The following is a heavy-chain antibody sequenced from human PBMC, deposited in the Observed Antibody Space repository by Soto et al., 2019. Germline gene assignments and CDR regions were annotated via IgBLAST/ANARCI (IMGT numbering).Heavy chain of an antibody. J-gene: IGHJ6*02. V-gene: IGHV1-18*04. Sequence: QVQLVQSGVEVKKPGASVKVSCKASGYTFTNYGISWVRQAPGQGLEWMGWISAYNGNTNYAQKLQRRVTMTTDTSTSKDDMKLRSLRSDDTAVYYCARDPRLNLTVAGAPPYSYYGMDVWGQGTTVTVSS. CDR2: ISAYNGNT. CDR3: ARDPRLNLTVAGAPPYSYYGMDV. D-gene: IGHD6-19*01. CDR1: GYTFTNYG.